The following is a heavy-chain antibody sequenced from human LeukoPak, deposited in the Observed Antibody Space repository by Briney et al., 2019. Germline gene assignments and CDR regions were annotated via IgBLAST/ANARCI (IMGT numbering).Heavy chain of an antibody. Sequence: GGSLRLSCAASGFTFSSYWMSWVRQAPGKGLEWVANINQDGSEKYYVDSVRGRFTISRDNAKNSLYLQMNSLRAEDTAVYYCARARYSYGYWAYFDYWGQGTLVTVSS. J-gene: IGHJ4*02. CDR3: ARARYSYGYWAYFDY. V-gene: IGHV3-7*01. CDR1: GFTFSSYW. D-gene: IGHD5-18*01. CDR2: INQDGSEK.